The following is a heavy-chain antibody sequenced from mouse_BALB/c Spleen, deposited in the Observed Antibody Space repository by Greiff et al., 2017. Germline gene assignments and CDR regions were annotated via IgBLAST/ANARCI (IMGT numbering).Heavy chain of an antibody. D-gene: IGHD2-4*01. CDR3: ARQMITTGGYYFDY. CDR1: GFTFSSYG. Sequence: EVMLVESGGDLVKPGGSLKLSCAASGFTFSSYGMSWVRQTPDKRLEWVATISSGGSYTYYPDSVKGRFTISRDNAKNTLYLQMSSLKSEDTAMYYCARQMITTGGYYFDYWGQGTTLTVSS. J-gene: IGHJ2*01. V-gene: IGHV5-6*01. CDR2: ISSGGSYT.